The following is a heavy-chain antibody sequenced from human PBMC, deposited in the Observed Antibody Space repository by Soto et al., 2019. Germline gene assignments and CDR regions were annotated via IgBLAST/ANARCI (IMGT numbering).Heavy chain of an antibody. V-gene: IGHV4-61*01. CDR1: GYSVSSGHYY. CDR2: IYYSGST. Sequence: QVQLQESGPGLVKPSETLSLTCTVSGYSVSSGHYYWSWIRQPPGKGLEWIGYIYYSGSTNYNPSLKHRVTISVDTSKNKFPLKLTSVTAADTAVYYCAALRKILAPAFDYWGHGILVTVSS. D-gene: IGHD3-3*01. CDR3: AALRKILAPAFDY. J-gene: IGHJ4*01.